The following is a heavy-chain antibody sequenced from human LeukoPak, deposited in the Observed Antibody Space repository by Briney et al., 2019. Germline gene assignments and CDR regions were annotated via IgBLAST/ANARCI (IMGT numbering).Heavy chain of an antibody. CDR3: ARKTRPRDYDSSGFDY. CDR1: GYTFTSDG. CDR2: ISAYNGNT. Sequence: ASVKVSCKASGYTFTSDGISWVRQAPGQGLEWMGWISAYNGNTNYAQKLQGRVTITTDTYTSTAYMELRSLRSDDTAVYYCARKTRPRDYDSSGFDYWGQGTLVTVSS. J-gene: IGHJ4*02. D-gene: IGHD3-22*01. V-gene: IGHV1-18*01.